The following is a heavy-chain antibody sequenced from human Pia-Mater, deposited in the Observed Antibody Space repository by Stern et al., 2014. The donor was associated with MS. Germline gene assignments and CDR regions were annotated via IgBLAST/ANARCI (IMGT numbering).Heavy chain of an antibody. D-gene: IGHD3-22*01. CDR3: ARASERSGYYPDYFQY. Sequence: QVPLVQSGPEVKKPGSSVKVSCKASGGTFSNYAISWVRQAPGQGLEWMGGLIIIFDTANYAQKFQGRVTISADESTSTAYMELSSLRSEDTAVYYCARASERSGYYPDYFQYWGQGTPVTVSS. CDR1: GGTFSNYA. CDR2: LIIIFDTA. J-gene: IGHJ1*01. V-gene: IGHV1-69*01.